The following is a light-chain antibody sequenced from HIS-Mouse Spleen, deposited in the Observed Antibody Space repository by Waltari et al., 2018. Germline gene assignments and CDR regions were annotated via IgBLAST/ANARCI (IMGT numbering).Light chain of an antibody. CDR3: SSYTSSSTLAV. J-gene: IGLJ2*01. CDR2: DVS. V-gene: IGLV2-14*03. Sequence: QSALTQPASVSGSPGQSITISCTGTSSDVGGYHYVSWYQQHPGKAPKLMIYDVSNRPSGVSNRFSGSKSGNTASLTISGLQAEDEADYYCSSYTSSSTLAVFGGGTKLTVL. CDR1: SSDVGGYHY.